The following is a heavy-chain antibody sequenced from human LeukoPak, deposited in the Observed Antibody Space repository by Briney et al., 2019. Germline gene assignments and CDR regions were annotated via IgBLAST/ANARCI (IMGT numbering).Heavy chain of an antibody. CDR2: ISASGSPT. J-gene: IGHJ4*02. Sequence: GGSLRLSCAASGFTFSSFAMTWVRQAPGKRLEWVSLISASGSPTYYADSVKGRFTISRDNSKNTLCLQMNSLRADDTAVYAKGRGSWPCYFDYWGQGTLVTVSS. CDR1: GFTFSSFA. D-gene: IGHD6-13*01. V-gene: IGHV3-23*01. CDR3: GRGSWPCYFDY.